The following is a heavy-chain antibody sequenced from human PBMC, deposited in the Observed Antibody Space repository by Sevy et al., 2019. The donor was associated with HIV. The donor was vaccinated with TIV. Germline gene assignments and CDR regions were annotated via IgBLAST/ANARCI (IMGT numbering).Heavy chain of an antibody. J-gene: IGHJ4*02. V-gene: IGHV3-7*01. CDR1: GFTFGKYW. CDR2: INQDGSEK. Sequence: GGSLRLSCAASGFTFGKYWMSWVRQAPGKGLEWAANINQDGSEKYYVDSVKGRFTISRDNGKNSLYLQMNSLRAEDTAVYYCARETGSSHFDYWGQGTLVTVSS. CDR3: ARETGSSHFDY. D-gene: IGHD3-10*01.